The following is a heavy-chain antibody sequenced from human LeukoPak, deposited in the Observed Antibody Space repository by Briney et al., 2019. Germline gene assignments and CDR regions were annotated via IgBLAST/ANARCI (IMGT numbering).Heavy chain of an antibody. CDR2: ISAYNGNT. J-gene: IGHJ5*02. V-gene: IGHV1-18*01. CDR3: ARAAPGVVVVAEWFDP. Sequence: ASVTVSCTASGYTFTSYGISWVRQAPGQGLEWMGWISAYNGNTNYAQKLQGRVTMTTDTSTSTAYMELRSLRSDDTAVYYCARAAPGVVVVAEWFDPWGQGTLVTVSS. CDR1: GYTFTSYG. D-gene: IGHD2-15*01.